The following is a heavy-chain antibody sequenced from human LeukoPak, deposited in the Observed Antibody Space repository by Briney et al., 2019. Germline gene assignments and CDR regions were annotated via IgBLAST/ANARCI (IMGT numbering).Heavy chain of an antibody. V-gene: IGHV3-23*01. CDR2: ISGSGGST. CDR3: AKDRRYFDWLLGGYFDY. D-gene: IGHD3-9*01. J-gene: IGHJ4*02. CDR1: GSTFSSYA. Sequence: GGSLRLSCAASGSTFSSYAMSWVRQAPGKGLEWVSAISGSGGSTYYAGSVKGRFTISRDNSKNTLYLQMNSLRAEDTAVHYCAKDRRYFDWLLGGYFDYWGQGTLVTVSS.